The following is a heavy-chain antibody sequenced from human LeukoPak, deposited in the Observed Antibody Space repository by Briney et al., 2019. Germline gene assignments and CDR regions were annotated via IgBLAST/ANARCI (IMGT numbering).Heavy chain of an antibody. J-gene: IGHJ6*02. CDR2: IYSGGST. CDR1: GFTVSSNY. V-gene: IGHV3-66*01. Sequence: QAGGSLRLSCAASGFTVSSNYMSWVRQAPGKGLEWVSVIYSGGSTYYADSVKGRFTISRDNSKNTLYLQMNSLRAEDTAVYYCARESAVAGTVYYYGMDVWGQGTTVTVSS. D-gene: IGHD6-19*01. CDR3: ARESAVAGTVYYYGMDV.